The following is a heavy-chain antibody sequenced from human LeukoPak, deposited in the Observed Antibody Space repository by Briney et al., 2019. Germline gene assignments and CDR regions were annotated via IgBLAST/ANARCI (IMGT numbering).Heavy chain of an antibody. CDR3: AKKDRPGIAAAVDY. V-gene: IGHV3-23*01. CDR1: GFTFRSYA. D-gene: IGHD6-13*01. J-gene: IGHJ4*02. CDR2: ISGRGGST. Sequence: GGSLRLSCAASGFTFRSYAMSWVRQAPGKGGEGVSTISGRGGSTYYADSVKGRFTISRDNSKNTVYVQMNTLRVEDTAVYYCAKKDRPGIAAAVDYWGQGNLVTVSS.